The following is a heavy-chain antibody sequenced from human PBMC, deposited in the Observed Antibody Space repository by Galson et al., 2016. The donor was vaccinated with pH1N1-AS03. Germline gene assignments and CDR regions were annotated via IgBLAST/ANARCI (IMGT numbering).Heavy chain of an antibody. Sequence: QSGAEVKKPGESLKISCKTSGYIFTSYWVAWVRHMPGKGLEWMGIIYPSDSDTRYSPSFKGQVTISAYSSINTAYLQWSSLMASDTAIYYRARQVRDGYNNDLDYLGQRSLVTVSS. CDR1: GYIFTSYW. CDR2: IYPSDSDT. CDR3: ARQVRDGYNNDLDY. D-gene: IGHD5-24*01. V-gene: IGHV5-51*01. J-gene: IGHJ4*02.